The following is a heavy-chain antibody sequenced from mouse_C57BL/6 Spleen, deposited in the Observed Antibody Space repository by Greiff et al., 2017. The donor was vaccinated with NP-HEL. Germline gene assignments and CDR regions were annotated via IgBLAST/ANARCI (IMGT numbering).Heavy chain of an antibody. J-gene: IGHJ3*01. CDR2: INPGSGGT. Sequence: QVHVKQSGAELVRPGTSVKVSCKASGYAFTNYLIEWVKQRPGQGLEWIGVINPGSGGTNYNEKFKGKATLTADKSSSTAYMQLSSLTSEDSAVYFCARIYDGYYGFAYWGQGTLVTVSA. CDR3: ARIYDGYYGFAY. V-gene: IGHV1-54*01. CDR1: GYAFTNYL. D-gene: IGHD2-3*01.